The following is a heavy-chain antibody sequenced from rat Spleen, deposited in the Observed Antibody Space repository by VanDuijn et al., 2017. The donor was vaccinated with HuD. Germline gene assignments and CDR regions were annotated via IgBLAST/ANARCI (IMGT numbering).Heavy chain of an antibody. V-gene: IGHV5-58*01. D-gene: IGHD1-1*01. J-gene: IGHJ2*01. CDR1: GFSLSTSW. Sequence: EVQLVETGGGLVQPGGSLKLSCVASGFSLSTSWMSWIRQAPGKGLEWVSSINTDGDNTYYPDSVTGRFTISRDNAKSTLYLQMDSLRSEDTATYYCAKDEDSGDLWGWGQGVMVTVSS. CDR2: INTDGDNT. CDR3: AKDEDSGDLWG.